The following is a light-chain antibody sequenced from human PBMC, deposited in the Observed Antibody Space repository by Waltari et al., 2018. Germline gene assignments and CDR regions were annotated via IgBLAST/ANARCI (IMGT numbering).Light chain of an antibody. CDR3: QQYYSTPWT. Sequence: IVMTQSPDSLAVSLGETASINCKSSHSVLYSSNSQNYFSLYQQKPGQPPKLLIYWASTRESGVTDRFSGSESGTDFTLTISSLQAEDVAVYYCQQYYSTPWTFGQGTKVEIK. CDR1: HSVLYSSNSQNY. CDR2: WAS. V-gene: IGKV4-1*01. J-gene: IGKJ1*01.